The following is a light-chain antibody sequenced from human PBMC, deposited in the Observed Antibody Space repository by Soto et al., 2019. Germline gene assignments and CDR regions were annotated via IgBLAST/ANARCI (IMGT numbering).Light chain of an antibody. CDR2: AAS. V-gene: IGKV1-27*01. Sequence: DIPMTQSPSSLSASVGDRVTITCRASQGISNYLAWYQQKPGKVPKLLINAASTLQSGVPSRFSGSGSGTDFTLTISSLQPEDVATYYCQKYNSAPLFTFGPGTKVDIK. CDR1: QGISNY. CDR3: QKYNSAPLFT. J-gene: IGKJ3*01.